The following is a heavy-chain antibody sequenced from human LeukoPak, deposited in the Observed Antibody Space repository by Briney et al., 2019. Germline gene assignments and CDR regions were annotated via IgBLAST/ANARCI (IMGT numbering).Heavy chain of an antibody. V-gene: IGHV1-18*01. CDR1: GYTFTSYG. CDR3: ARDYHYDSDSGPTIDY. Sequence: GASVKVSCKASGYTFTSYGITWVRQAPGQGLQWMGWISGYNGNTNYAQKFQGRVTMTTDTSTSTAYMELRSLRSDDTAVYYCARDYHYDSDSGPTIDYWGQGTLVTVSS. J-gene: IGHJ4*02. D-gene: IGHD3-22*01. CDR2: ISGYNGNT.